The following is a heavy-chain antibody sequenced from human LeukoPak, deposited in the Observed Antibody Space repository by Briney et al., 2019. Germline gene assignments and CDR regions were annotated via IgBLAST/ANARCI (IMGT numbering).Heavy chain of an antibody. J-gene: IGHJ5*02. CDR2: MNPNSGNT. V-gene: IGHV1-8*01. D-gene: IGHD2-2*01. CDR3: ARGKEFYCSSTSCKLFNWFDP. Sequence: ASVKVSCKASGYTFTSYDINWVRQATGQGLEWMGWMNPNSGNTGYAQKFQGRVTMTRNTSISTAYMELSSLRSEDTAVYYCARGKEFYCSSTSCKLFNWFDPWGQGTLVTVSS. CDR1: GYTFTSYD.